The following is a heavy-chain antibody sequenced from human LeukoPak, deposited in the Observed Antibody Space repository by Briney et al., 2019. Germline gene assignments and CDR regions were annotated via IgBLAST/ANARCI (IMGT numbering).Heavy chain of an antibody. Sequence: TPSQTLSLTCTVSGGSINSGDYYWSWIRQPPGKGLEWIGYIYYSGSTNYNPSLKSRVTISVDTSKTQFSLKLSSVTAADTAVYYCARGHKTTPWAAAGRLFYYYGMDVWGQGTTVTVSS. J-gene: IGHJ6*02. D-gene: IGHD6-13*01. CDR3: ARGHKTTPWAAAGRLFYYYGMDV. CDR1: GGSINSGDYY. V-gene: IGHV4-61*08. CDR2: IYYSGST.